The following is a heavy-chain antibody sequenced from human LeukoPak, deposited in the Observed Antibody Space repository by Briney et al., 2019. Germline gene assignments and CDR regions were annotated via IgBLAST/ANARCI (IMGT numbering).Heavy chain of an antibody. CDR1: GFTFSSSW. J-gene: IGHJ4*02. CDR3: VRGRDHALDY. D-gene: IGHD1-14*01. V-gene: IGHV3-74*01. CDR2: IDRDASGT. Sequence: GGSLRLSCAASGFTFSSSWMYWFRQAPGKGLVWVSQIDRDASGTYSAESVKGRFTISRDNAKNTLYLQMNSLRAEDTAVYYCVRGRDHALDYWGQGTLVTVSS.